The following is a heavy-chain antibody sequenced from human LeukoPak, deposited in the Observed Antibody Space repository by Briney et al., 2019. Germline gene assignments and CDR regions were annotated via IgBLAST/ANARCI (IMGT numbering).Heavy chain of an antibody. Sequence: QSGGSLRLSCEASGFTFSHYWMRWVRQAPGKGPEWVANINEDGSQRFYGDSVKGRFTISSDNARISLHLQINSLRAEDTAVYYCTRDFSGVFDFWGQGPLVTVPS. CDR3: TRDFSGVFDF. V-gene: IGHV3-7*01. CDR1: GFTFSHYW. CDR2: INEDGSQR. J-gene: IGHJ4*02.